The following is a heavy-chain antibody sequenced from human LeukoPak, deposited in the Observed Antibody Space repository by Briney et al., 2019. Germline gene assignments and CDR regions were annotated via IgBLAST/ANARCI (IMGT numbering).Heavy chain of an antibody. CDR1: GYTFTSYA. CDR2: INAGNGNT. D-gene: IGHD3-10*01. V-gene: IGHV1-3*01. CDR3: ASELLWFGELLFL. Sequence: ASVNVSCKASGYTFTSYAMHWVRQAPGQRLEWMGWINAGNGNTKYSQKFQGRVTITRDTSASTAYMELSSLRSEDTAVYYCASELLWFGELLFLWGQGTLVTVSS. J-gene: IGHJ4*02.